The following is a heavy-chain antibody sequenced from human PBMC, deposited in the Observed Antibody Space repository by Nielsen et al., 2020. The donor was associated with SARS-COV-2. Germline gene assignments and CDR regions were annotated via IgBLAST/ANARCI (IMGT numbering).Heavy chain of an antibody. CDR1: TDSFSDYY. CDR3: ARQGSNYILSEDPFDV. V-gene: IGHV4-59*08. Sequence: SETLSLTCTVSTDSFSDYYWSWFRQPPGQRLEWIGYFYHTGSTRSNPSLKSRVSMSADTSRNTFSLHLTSVTAADTAIYYCARQGSNYILSEDPFDVWGPGTTVIVSP. D-gene: IGHD4-11*01. J-gene: IGHJ3*01. CDR2: FYHTGST.